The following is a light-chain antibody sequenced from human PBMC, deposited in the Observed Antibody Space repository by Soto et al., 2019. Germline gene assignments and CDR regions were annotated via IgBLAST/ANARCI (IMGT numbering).Light chain of an antibody. V-gene: IGKV3-11*01. Sequence: VVLTQSTATLSLSPGERATLSCRASQSVSSYLAWYQQKPGQAPRLLIYDASNRATGIPARFSGSGSGTDFTLTISSLEPEDFAVFYCQQYAVSPITFAQGTRLAI. CDR1: QSVSSY. CDR2: DAS. J-gene: IGKJ5*01. CDR3: QQYAVSPIT.